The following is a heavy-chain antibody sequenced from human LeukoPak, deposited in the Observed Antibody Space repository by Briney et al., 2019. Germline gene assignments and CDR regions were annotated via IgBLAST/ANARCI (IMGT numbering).Heavy chain of an antibody. CDR1: GGSMTSYY. D-gene: IGHD6-19*01. Sequence: SETLSLTCSVSGGSMTSYYWSWIRQPPGKGLEWIGFLHYSGSTNYKPSLKSRVTISVATSKNQFSLKLSSVTAADTAVYYCARMSQDSSGWYGWLDGWGQGSLVTVSS. CDR3: ARMSQDSSGWYGWLDG. V-gene: IGHV4-59*01. J-gene: IGHJ5*02. CDR2: LHYSGST.